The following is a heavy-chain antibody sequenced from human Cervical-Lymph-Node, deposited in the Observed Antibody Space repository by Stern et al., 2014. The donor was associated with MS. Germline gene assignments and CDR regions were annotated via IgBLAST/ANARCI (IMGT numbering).Heavy chain of an antibody. V-gene: IGHV4-61*02. CDR1: GGSISSGSYY. CDR2: IYTSGST. J-gene: IGHJ2*01. D-gene: IGHD1-26*01. CDR3: ASGSGSYQGYFDL. Sequence: DQLVESGPGLVKPSQTLSLTCTVSGGSISSGSYYWSWIRQPAGKGLEWIGRIYTSGSTNYNPSLKSRVTISVDTSKNQFSLKLASVTAADTAVYYCASGSGSYQGYFDLWGRGTLVTVSS.